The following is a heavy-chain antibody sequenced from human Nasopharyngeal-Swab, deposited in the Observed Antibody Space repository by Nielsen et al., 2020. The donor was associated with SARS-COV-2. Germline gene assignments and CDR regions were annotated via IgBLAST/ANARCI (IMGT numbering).Heavy chain of an antibody. V-gene: IGHV3-72*01. CDR1: GFTFSDHY. J-gene: IGHJ4*02. D-gene: IGHD3-10*01. CDR2: TRNKANSYTT. CDR3: ARAPRRPRGYFDY. Sequence: GSLKISCAASGFTFSDHYMDWVRQAPGKGLEWVGRTRNKANSYTTEYAASVKGRFTISRDDSKNSLYLQMNSLKTEDTAVYYCARAPRRPRGYFDYWGQGTLVTVSS.